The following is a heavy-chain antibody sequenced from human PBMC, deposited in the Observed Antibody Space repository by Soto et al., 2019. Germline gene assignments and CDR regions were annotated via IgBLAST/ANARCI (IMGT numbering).Heavy chain of an antibody. J-gene: IGHJ4*02. CDR3: AHRGYSSSRGFDY. V-gene: IGHV2-5*02. D-gene: IGHD6-13*01. Sequence: QITLKESGPTLVKPTQTLMLTCTFSGFSLSTIGVGVGWIRQPPGKALEWLAVIYWDDDKSYSPSLKSSLTITKDTSKNQVVLTMTNMDPVDTATYYCAHRGYSSSRGFDYWGQGTLVTVSS. CDR2: IYWDDDK. CDR1: GFSLSTIGVG.